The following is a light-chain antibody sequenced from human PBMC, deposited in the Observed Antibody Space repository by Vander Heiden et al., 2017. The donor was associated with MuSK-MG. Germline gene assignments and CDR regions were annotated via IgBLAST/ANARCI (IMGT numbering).Light chain of an antibody. V-gene: IGKV1-5*01. CDR3: QRYTNYPWT. Sequence: DIRMTQSPSTLSASVGDRVTITCRASQSISSWLAWYQQKPGQAPKLLIYDASSLESGVPSRFSGSGSGTEFTLTISSLQPDDFATYYCQRYTNYPWTFRQGSKVEIK. J-gene: IGKJ1*01. CDR2: DAS. CDR1: QSISSW.